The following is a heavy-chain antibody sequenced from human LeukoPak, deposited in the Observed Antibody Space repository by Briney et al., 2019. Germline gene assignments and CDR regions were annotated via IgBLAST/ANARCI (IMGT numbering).Heavy chain of an antibody. D-gene: IGHD3-22*01. Sequence: ASVKLFCKVSGHTLTVLSMHWVPHAPGKGLEWMGGFDPEDGETIYAQKFQGRVTMTEDTSTDTAYMELSSLRSEDTAVYYCATGTSSGPHDYWGQGTLVTVSS. CDR3: ATGTSSGPHDY. CDR2: FDPEDGET. CDR1: GHTLTVLS. J-gene: IGHJ4*02. V-gene: IGHV1-24*01.